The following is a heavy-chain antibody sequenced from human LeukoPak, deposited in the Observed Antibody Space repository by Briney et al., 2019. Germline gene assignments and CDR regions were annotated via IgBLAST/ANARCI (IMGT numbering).Heavy chain of an antibody. CDR2: TYSGGST. CDR1: GFTISSNY. D-gene: IGHD6-19*01. J-gene: IGHJ5*02. V-gene: IGHV3-53*05. CDR3: AREAVAVDWFDP. Sequence: GGSLTLSCAASGFTISSNYMSWVRQAPGKGLEWVSVTYSGGSTYYTDSVKGRFTISRDKSKNPLYLQMNSVTAEDTAVYYCAREAVAVDWFDPWGQGTVVTVSS.